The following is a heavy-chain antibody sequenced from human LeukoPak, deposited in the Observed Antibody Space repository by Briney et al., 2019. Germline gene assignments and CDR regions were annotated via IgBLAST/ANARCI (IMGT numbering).Heavy chain of an antibody. CDR1: GYSISRGYN. V-gene: IGHV4-38-2*01. CDR3: ASINSSGWYVDY. D-gene: IGHD6-19*01. J-gene: IGHJ4*02. Sequence: SETLSLTCAVSGYSISRGYNWGCFRQPPGKGLVWIGSIYHSGITYYKPSLKSRVTISVDTSKNQSSLKLSSVTAADTAVYYCASINSSGWYVDYWGQGTLVTVSS. CDR2: IYHSGIT.